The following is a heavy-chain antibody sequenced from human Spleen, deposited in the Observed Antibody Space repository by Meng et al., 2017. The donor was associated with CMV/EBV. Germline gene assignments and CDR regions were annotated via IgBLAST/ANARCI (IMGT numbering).Heavy chain of an antibody. V-gene: IGHV3-21*01. CDR1: GFTFSSYS. Sequence: LSCAASGFTFSSYSMNWVRQAPGKGLEWVSSISSSSSYIYYADSVKGRFSISRDNAKNSLFLQMTSLRAEDTAVYYCARAQVYYFDSWGQGTLVTVSS. CDR2: ISSSSSYI. CDR3: ARAQVYYFDS. D-gene: IGHD2-8*01. J-gene: IGHJ4*02.